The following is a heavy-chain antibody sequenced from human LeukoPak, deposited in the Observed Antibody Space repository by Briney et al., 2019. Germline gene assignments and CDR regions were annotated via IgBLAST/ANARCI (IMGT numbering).Heavy chain of an antibody. CDR2: IYYSGST. Sequence: SETLSLTCTVSGGSISSYYWSWIRQPPGKGLEWIGYIYYSGSTDYNPSLKSRVTISVDTSKNQFSLKLSSVTAADTAVYYCARLNGSGSPPWDYYYGMDVWGRGTTVTVSS. D-gene: IGHD3-10*01. CDR1: GGSISSYY. CDR3: ARLNGSGSPPWDYYYGMDV. V-gene: IGHV4-59*08. J-gene: IGHJ6*02.